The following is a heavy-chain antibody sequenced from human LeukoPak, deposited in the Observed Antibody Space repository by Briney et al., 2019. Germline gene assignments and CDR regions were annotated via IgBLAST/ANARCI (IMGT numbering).Heavy chain of an antibody. CDR3: ARVSCSGGSCYSGDHYGMDV. D-gene: IGHD2-15*01. V-gene: IGHV4-59*01. Sequence: SETLSLTCSISGGSFSSYHWSWIRQPPGKGLEWLGYIFYSGSTNYNPSLKSRVTISVDTSKNQFSLKLSSVTAADTAMYYCARVSCSGGSCYSGDHYGMDVWGQGTTVTVSS. J-gene: IGHJ6*02. CDR1: GGSFSSYH. CDR2: IFYSGST.